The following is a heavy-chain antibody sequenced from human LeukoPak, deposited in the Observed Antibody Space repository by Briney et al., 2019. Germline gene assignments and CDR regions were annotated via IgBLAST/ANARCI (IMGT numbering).Heavy chain of an antibody. V-gene: IGHV4-59*12. CDR1: DGSINSYY. Sequence: SETLSLTCSVSDGSINSYYWNWIRRPPGKGLEWIGYIYYNGNTNYSPSLKSRVTMSVDTSKNQFSLKLSSVTAADTAVYYCARGRRAKKNWFDPWGQGTLVTVSS. CDR2: IYYNGNT. J-gene: IGHJ5*02. D-gene: IGHD1-26*01. CDR3: ARGRRAKKNWFDP.